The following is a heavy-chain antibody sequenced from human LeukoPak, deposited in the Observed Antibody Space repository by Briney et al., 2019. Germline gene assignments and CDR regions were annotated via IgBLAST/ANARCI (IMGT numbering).Heavy chain of an antibody. J-gene: IGHJ4*02. CDR1: GYTFTGYY. D-gene: IGHD6-19*01. CDR3: ARVLFYSSGNKSNRVDY. Sequence: ASVKVSCKASGYTFTGYYIHWVRQAPGQGLEWMGWINPVSGGTNYAQKFQGRVTMTRDTSIRTAYMELSRLRSDDTAVYYCARVLFYSSGNKSNRVDYWGQGTLVTVSS. V-gene: IGHV1-2*02. CDR2: INPVSGGT.